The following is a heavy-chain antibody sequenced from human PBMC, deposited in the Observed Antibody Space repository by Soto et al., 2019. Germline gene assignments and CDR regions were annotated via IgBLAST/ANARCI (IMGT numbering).Heavy chain of an antibody. D-gene: IGHD3-9*01. Sequence: QVQLVQSGAEVKKPGSSVKVSCKASGGTFSSYAISWVRQAPGQGLEWMGGIIPIFGTANYAQKFQGRVTITADESTSXXYXEXTSLRSEDTAVYYCARKTYYDILTGYSPYYYYGMDVWGQGTTVTVSS. CDR1: GGTFSSYA. V-gene: IGHV1-69*12. CDR3: ARKTYYDILTGYSPYYYYGMDV. CDR2: IIPIFGTA. J-gene: IGHJ6*02.